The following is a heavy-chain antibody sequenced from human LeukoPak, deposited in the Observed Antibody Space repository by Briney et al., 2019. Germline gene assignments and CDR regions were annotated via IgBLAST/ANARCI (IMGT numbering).Heavy chain of an antibody. CDR1: GGSFSGYY. V-gene: IGHV4-34*01. J-gene: IGHJ4*02. CDR3: ALYSYGPNHFDY. Sequence: SETLSLTCAVYGGSFSGYYWSWIRQPPGKGLEWIGEINHSGSTNYNPSLKSRVTISVDTSKNQFSLKLSSVTAADTAVYYCALYSYGPNHFDYWGQGTLVTVSS. CDR2: INHSGST. D-gene: IGHD5-18*01.